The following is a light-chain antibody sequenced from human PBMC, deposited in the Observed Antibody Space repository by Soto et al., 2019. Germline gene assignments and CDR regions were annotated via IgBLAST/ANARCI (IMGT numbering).Light chain of an antibody. CDR3: CSFAGSFTWM. V-gene: IGLV2-11*01. CDR2: DVT. J-gene: IGLJ3*02. Sequence: QSALAQPRSVSGSPGQSVTIYCTGTSSDVGYYNYVSWYQQHPGKVPKVLIYDVTKRPSGVPDRFSGSKSGNTASLTISGLQAEDEADYYCCSFAGSFTWMFGGGTKVTVL. CDR1: SSDVGYYNY.